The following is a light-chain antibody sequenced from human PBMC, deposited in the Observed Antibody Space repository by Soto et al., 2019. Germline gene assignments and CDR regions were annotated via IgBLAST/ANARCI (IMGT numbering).Light chain of an antibody. J-gene: IGLJ1*01. Sequence: QAVVTQPPSASGTPGQRVTLSCSGSSSNIGSKTVNWYQQLPGTVPKLLIYNSYQRPSGVPDRFSASKSGTSASLAISGLQSEDEADYYCSSWDASLNGYVFGTGTKLTVL. CDR3: SSWDASLNGYV. CDR2: NSY. V-gene: IGLV1-44*01. CDR1: SSNIGSKT.